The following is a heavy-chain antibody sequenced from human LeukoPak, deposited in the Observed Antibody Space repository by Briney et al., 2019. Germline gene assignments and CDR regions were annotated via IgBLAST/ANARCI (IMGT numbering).Heavy chain of an antibody. CDR2: ISSSSSYI. CDR3: ASLQDTYYDFWSGETWFDP. D-gene: IGHD3-3*01. V-gene: IGHV3-21*01. CDR1: GFTFSSYS. J-gene: IGHJ5*02. Sequence: GGSLRLSCAASGFTFSSYSMNWVRQAPGKGLEWVSSISSSSSYIYYADSVKGRFTISRDNAKNSLYLQMNSLRAEDTAVYYCASLQDTYYDFWSGETWFDPWGQGTLVTVSS.